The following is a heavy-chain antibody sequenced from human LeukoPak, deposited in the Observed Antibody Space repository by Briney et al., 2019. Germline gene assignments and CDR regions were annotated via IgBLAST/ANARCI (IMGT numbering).Heavy chain of an antibody. CDR1: GGSISSGSYY. Sequence: SETLSLTCTVSGGSISSGSYYWSWIRQPAGKGLEWIGRIYTSGSTNYNPSLKSRVTISVDTSKNQFSLKLSSVTAADTAVYYCARAVRTFGWLHAFDIWGQGTMVTVSS. CDR3: ARAVRTFGWLHAFDI. CDR2: IYTSGST. D-gene: IGHD5-12*01. J-gene: IGHJ3*02. V-gene: IGHV4-61*02.